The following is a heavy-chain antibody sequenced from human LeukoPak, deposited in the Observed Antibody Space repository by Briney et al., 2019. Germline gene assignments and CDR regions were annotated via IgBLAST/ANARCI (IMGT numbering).Heavy chain of an antibody. D-gene: IGHD5-24*01. CDR2: IYPGDSDT. Sequence: GESLKISCKGYGYTFTSYWIGWVRQMPGKGLEWMGMIYPGDSDTRYSPSFQGQVTISADKSINTAYLQWSSLRSSDTAMYYCATTSLEGRDGHTPDVWGKGTTVTVSS. J-gene: IGHJ6*04. V-gene: IGHV5-51*01. CDR3: ATTSLEGRDGHTPDV. CDR1: GYTFTSYW.